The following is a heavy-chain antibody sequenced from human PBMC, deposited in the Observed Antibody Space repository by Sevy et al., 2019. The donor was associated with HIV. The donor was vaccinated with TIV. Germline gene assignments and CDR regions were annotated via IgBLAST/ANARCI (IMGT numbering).Heavy chain of an antibody. CDR1: NYSISSGYY. V-gene: IGHV4-38-2*01. D-gene: IGHD2-21*02. J-gene: IGHJ6*02. CDR2: GYHGGST. Sequence: SETLSLTCAVSNYSISSGYYWGWIRQPPGKGLESIGNGYHGGSTYYNPSLQRRVTISLDTSKNHFSLRLRSVTAADTAVYYCARAIGGDRLDYYGMDVWGQGTTVTVSS. CDR3: ARAIGGDRLDYYGMDV.